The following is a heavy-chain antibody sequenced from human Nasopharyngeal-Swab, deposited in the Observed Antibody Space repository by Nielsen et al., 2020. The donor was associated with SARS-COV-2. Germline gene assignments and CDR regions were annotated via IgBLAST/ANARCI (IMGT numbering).Heavy chain of an antibody. CDR2: IDNGGYT. CDR3: ARIAIGGSRAFDV. V-gene: IGHV3-74*01. CDR1: GFNFSTYW. J-gene: IGHJ3*01. Sequence: ETLSLTCAGSGFNFSTYWMHWVRQAPGKGLVWVSRIDNGGYTNYADSVKGRFTISRDSAENTMYLQMNSLRADDTAVYYCARIAIGGSRAFDVWGQWTMVTVSP. D-gene: IGHD2-21*01.